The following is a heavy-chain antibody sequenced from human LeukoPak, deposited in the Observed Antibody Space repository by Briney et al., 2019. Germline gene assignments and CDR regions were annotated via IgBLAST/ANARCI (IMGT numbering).Heavy chain of an antibody. CDR2: IKHDGSEE. CDR1: GLSISGQW. D-gene: IGHD3-16*02. Sequence: GGSLRLSCVASGLSISGQWMNWVRQAPGQGLEWVGNIKHDGSEEYYVDSVKGRFTISRDDGRNSVSLQMNSVRAEDTAVYYCGYTNNFYHWGQGTLVVVSS. J-gene: IGHJ4*02. V-gene: IGHV3-7*01. CDR3: GYTNNFYH.